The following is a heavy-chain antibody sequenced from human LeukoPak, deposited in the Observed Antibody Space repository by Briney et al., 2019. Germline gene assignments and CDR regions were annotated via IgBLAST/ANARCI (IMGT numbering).Heavy chain of an antibody. J-gene: IGHJ4*02. CDR1: GGTFSSYA. CDR2: IIPIFGTA. V-gene: IGHV1-69*05. Sequence: SVKVSRKASGGTFSSYAISWVRQAPGQGLEWMGRIIPIFGTANYAQKFQGRVTITTDESTSTAYMELSSLRSEDTAVYYCARESPPPMTTVTNYFDYWGQGTLVTVSS. CDR3: ARESPPPMTTVTNYFDY. D-gene: IGHD4-17*01.